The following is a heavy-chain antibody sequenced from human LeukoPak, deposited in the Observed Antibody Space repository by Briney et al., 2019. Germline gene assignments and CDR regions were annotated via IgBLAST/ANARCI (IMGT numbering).Heavy chain of an antibody. Sequence: PSETLSLTCTVSGGSVSSGSYFWSWIRQPPGKGLEWIEHIYYSGSTNYDPSLKSRVTISIHTSKNQFSLKLSSVTAADTAVYYCARDVPGRYYDYWGQGTLVTVSS. D-gene: IGHD1-26*01. CDR1: GGSVSSGSYF. CDR2: IYYSGST. V-gene: IGHV4-61*01. CDR3: ARDVPGRYYDY. J-gene: IGHJ4*02.